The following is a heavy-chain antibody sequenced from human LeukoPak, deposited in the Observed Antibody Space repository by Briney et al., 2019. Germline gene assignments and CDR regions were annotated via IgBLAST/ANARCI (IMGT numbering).Heavy chain of an antibody. V-gene: IGHV1-8*03. J-gene: IGHJ5*02. CDR3: ARGVPGYSSSWYWFDP. Sequence: ASVKVSCKASGYTFTSYDINWVRQATGQGLEWMGWMNPNSGNTGYAQKFQGRVTITRNTSISTAYMELSSLRSEDTAVYYCARGVPGYSSSWYWFDPWGQGTLVTVAS. CDR1: GYTFTSYD. D-gene: IGHD6-13*01. CDR2: MNPNSGNT.